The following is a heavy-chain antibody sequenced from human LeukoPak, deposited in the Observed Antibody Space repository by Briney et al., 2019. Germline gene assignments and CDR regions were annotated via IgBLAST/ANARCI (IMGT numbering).Heavy chain of an antibody. D-gene: IGHD3-22*01. CDR1: GGSFSGYY. V-gene: IGHV4-34*01. CDR3: ARGLGVNYYDSSGYLQHPSYDY. Sequence: SETLSLTCAVYGGSFSGYYWSWIRQPPGKGLEWIGEINHSGSTNYNPSLKSRVTISVDTSKNQFSLKLSSVTAADTAVYYCARGLGVNYYDSSGYLQHPSYDYWGQGTLVTVSS. CDR2: INHSGST. J-gene: IGHJ4*02.